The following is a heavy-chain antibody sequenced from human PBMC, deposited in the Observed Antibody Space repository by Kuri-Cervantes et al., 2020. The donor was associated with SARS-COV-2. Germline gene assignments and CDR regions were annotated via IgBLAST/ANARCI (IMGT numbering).Heavy chain of an antibody. V-gene: IGHV3-15*01. CDR1: VVTFCNAC. J-gene: IGHJ2*01. CDR3: TRPVAGSDGLWYFDL. Sequence: LSLTCAASVVTFCNACMSWARKAPGKGLEWVGRIKSKTDGGTTDYAAPVKGRFTISRDDSKNTLYLQMNSLKTEDTAVYYCTRPVAGSDGLWYFDLWGHGTLVTVSS. D-gene: IGHD6-19*01. CDR2: IKSKTDGGTT.